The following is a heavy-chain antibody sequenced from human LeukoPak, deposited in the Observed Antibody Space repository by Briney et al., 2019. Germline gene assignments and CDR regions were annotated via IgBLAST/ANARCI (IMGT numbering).Heavy chain of an antibody. J-gene: IGHJ4*02. CDR2: INNSGGST. Sequence: GGSLRLSCAASGFTFSTYAMSWVRQAPGKGPEWVSSINNSGGSTYYAGSVKGRFTISRDNSQNTLYLQINSLRADDTAVYYCAKKGITVAGTPFFDYWGQGTLVTVSS. CDR1: GFTFSTYA. CDR3: AKKGITVAGTPFFDY. D-gene: IGHD6-19*01. V-gene: IGHV3-23*01.